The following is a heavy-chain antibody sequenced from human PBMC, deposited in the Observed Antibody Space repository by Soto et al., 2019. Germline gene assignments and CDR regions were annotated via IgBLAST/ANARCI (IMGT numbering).Heavy chain of an antibody. CDR1: GGSISSSNW. Sequence: LETLSLTCAVSGGSISSSNWWSWVRQPPGKGLEWIGEIYHSGSTNYNPSLKSRVTISVDKSKNQFSLKLSSVTAADTAVYYCARGVGTGWLAYYYYYGMDVWGQGTTVTVSS. CDR3: ARGVGTGWLAYYYYYGMDV. CDR2: IYHSGST. D-gene: IGHD6-19*01. J-gene: IGHJ6*02. V-gene: IGHV4-4*02.